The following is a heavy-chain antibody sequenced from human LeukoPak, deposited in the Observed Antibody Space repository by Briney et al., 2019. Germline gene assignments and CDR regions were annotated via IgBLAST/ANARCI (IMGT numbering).Heavy chain of an antibody. D-gene: IGHD6-6*01. V-gene: IGHV5-51*01. CDR1: GYSFTGYW. CDR2: IYPADSDT. Sequence: GESLKISCKGSGYSFTGYWIGWVGQLPGKGLEWMGIIYPADSDTRYSPSFQGQVIILVDKSISTAYLQWSSLKASDTAMYYCARRLYSTSSWPLPYYAFDIWGQGTMVTVSS. J-gene: IGHJ3*02. CDR3: ARRLYSTSSWPLPYYAFDI.